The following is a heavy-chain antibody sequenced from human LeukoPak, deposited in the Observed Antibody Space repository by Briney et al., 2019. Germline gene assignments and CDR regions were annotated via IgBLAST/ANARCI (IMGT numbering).Heavy chain of an antibody. D-gene: IGHD1-26*01. J-gene: IGHJ3*02. CDR2: ISANNGNT. CDR3: AREKYSGSYYDAFDI. CDR1: GYSFTNYG. Sequence: GASVKVSCQTSGYSFTNYGINWVRQAPGQGLEWMGRISANNGNTNYAQKLQGRVTLTTDTSTSTAYMELRSLRSDDTAVYYCAREKYSGSYYDAFDIWGQGTVVTVSS. V-gene: IGHV1-18*01.